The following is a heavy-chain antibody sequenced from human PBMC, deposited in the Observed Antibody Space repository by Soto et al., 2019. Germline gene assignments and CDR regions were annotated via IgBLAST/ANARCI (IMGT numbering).Heavy chain of an antibody. J-gene: IGHJ4*02. Sequence: SVKVSCKASGGTFSSYTISWVRQAPGQGLEWMGRIIPILGIANYAQKFQGRVTITADKSTSTAYMELSSLRSEDTAVYYCARLPVGSSGWYYGSVSVDYWGQGTLVTVSS. V-gene: IGHV1-69*02. CDR3: ARLPVGSSGWYYGSVSVDY. D-gene: IGHD6-19*01. CDR1: GGTFSSYT. CDR2: IIPILGIA.